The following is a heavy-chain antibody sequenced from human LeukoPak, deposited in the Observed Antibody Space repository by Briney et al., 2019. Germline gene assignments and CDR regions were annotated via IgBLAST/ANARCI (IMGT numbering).Heavy chain of an antibody. Sequence: GASVKVSCKASGYTFTGYYMHWVRQAPGQRLEGMGWINPNGGGTNYAQKFQGRVTMTRDTSISTAYMELSRLRSDDTAVYYCARPISSSWFFWFDPWGQGTLVTVSS. J-gene: IGHJ5*02. CDR1: GYTFTGYY. CDR2: INPNGGGT. CDR3: ARPISSSWFFWFDP. V-gene: IGHV1-2*02. D-gene: IGHD6-13*01.